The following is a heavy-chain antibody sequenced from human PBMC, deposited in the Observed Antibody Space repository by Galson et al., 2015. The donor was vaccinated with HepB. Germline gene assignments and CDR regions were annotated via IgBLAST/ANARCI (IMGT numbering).Heavy chain of an antibody. J-gene: IGHJ4*02. D-gene: IGHD2-2*01. V-gene: IGHV3-30*18. CDR3: ANDAYQLLLYYFDC. CDR2: TSYDGSKK. Sequence: SLRLSCAASGFTFSHYGMHWVRQAPGKGLEWVAVTSYDGSKKYYADSVKGRFTISRDNSKNTLYLQMNSLRPEDTAVYYCANDAYQLLLYYFDCWGQGTLVTVSS. CDR1: GFTFSHYG.